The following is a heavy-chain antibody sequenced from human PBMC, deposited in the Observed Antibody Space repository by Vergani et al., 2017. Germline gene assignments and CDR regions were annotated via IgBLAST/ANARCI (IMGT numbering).Heavy chain of an antibody. CDR3: AKGEGSSTSCYLDP. Sequence: EVQLVESGGGLVQPGRSLRLSCAASGFTFDDYAMHWVRQAPGKGLEWVSGISWNSGSIGYADSVKGRFTISRDNAKNSLYLQMNSLRAEDTALYYCAKGEGSSTSCYLDPWGQGTLVTVSS. CDR1: GFTFDDYA. V-gene: IGHV3-9*01. CDR2: ISWNSGSI. D-gene: IGHD2-2*01. J-gene: IGHJ5*02.